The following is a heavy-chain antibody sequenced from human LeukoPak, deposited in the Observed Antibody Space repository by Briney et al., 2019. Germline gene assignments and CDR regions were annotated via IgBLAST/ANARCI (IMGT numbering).Heavy chain of an antibody. V-gene: IGHV3-15*01. J-gene: IGHJ4*02. CDR2: IKRKGDDGTI. Sequence: PGGSLRLSCAASGFTFNNAWMSGVRQAPGKGLEGVGRIKRKGDDGTIDYAAPVKGRFTISRDDSKNTLYLQMNSLKSEDTAVYYCTAGTGRSDFDYWGQGTLVTVSS. CDR1: GFTFNNAW. D-gene: IGHD3/OR15-3a*01. CDR3: TAGTGRSDFDY.